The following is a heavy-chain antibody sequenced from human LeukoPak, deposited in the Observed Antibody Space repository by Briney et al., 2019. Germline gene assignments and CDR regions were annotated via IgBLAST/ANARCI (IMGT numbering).Heavy chain of an antibody. V-gene: IGHV4-38-2*02. CDR1: GYSISSGYY. CDR2: IYHSGST. Sequence: SETLSLTCTVSGYSISSGYYWGWIRQPPGKGLEWIGSIYHSGSTYYNPSLKSRVTISVDTSKNQFSLKLSSVTAADTAVYYCARDRSNYDYYYYMDVWGKGTTVTVSS. J-gene: IGHJ6*03. CDR3: ARDRSNYDYYYYMDV. D-gene: IGHD2-2*01.